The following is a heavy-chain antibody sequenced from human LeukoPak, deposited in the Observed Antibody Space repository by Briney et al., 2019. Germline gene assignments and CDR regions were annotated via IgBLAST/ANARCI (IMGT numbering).Heavy chain of an antibody. D-gene: IGHD6-19*01. J-gene: IGHJ4*02. Sequence: GSLRLSCAASGFTFSSYAMSWVRQAPGKGLEWVSAISGSGGSTYYADSVKGRFTISRDNSKNTLYLQMNSLRAEDTAVYYCASTMAVAGTDPVGVWGQGTLVTVSS. CDR2: ISGSGGST. V-gene: IGHV3-23*01. CDR1: GFTFSSYA. CDR3: ASTMAVAGTDPVGV.